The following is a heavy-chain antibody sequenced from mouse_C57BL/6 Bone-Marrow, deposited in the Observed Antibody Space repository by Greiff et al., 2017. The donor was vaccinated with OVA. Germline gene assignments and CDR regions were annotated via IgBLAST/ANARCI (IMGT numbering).Heavy chain of an antibody. Sequence: QVTLKVSGPGILQPSQTLSLTCSSSGSSLSTSGMGVGWIRQPPGKGLVWLAHIWRDDDKSSNPALKGRLTVSKDTSKNQVFLKIANVDTADTATYYCARTLRRGAWFAYWGQGTLVTVSA. CDR1: GSSLSTSGMG. J-gene: IGHJ3*01. CDR2: IWRDDDK. V-gene: IGHV8-8*01. CDR3: ARTLRRGAWFAY. D-gene: IGHD1-2*01.